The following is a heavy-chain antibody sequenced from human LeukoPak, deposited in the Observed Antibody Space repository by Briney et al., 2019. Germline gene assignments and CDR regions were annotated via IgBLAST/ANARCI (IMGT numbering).Heavy chain of an antibody. CDR2: ISGSGGRT. J-gene: IGHJ4*02. CDR3: AKIIIGSTWQLDH. Sequence: PGGSLRLSCAASGFTFTTCAMNWVRQAPGKGLEWVSGISGSGGRTYYADSVKGRLTISRDNSKNMLYLQMSSLRVEDTAVYYCAKIIIGSTWQLDHWGQGTLVTVSS. V-gene: IGHV3-23*01. CDR1: GFTFTTCA. D-gene: IGHD6-13*01.